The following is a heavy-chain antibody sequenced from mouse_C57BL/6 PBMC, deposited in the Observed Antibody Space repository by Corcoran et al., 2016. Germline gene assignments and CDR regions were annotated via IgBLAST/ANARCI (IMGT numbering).Heavy chain of an antibody. J-gene: IGHJ3*01. CDR3: ARWDYGSRQTLFAY. D-gene: IGHD1-1*01. CDR1: GYAFSSYW. CDR2: IYPGDGDT. Sequence: QVQLQQSGAELVKPGASVKISCKASGYAFSSYWMNWVKQRPGKGLEWIGQIYPGDGDTNYNGKFKGKATLTADKSSSTAYMQLSSLTSEDSAVYFCARWDYGSRQTLFAYWGQGTLVTVSA. V-gene: IGHV1-80*01.